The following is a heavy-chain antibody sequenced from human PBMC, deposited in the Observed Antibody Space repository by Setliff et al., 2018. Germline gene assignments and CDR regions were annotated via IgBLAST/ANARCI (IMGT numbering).Heavy chain of an antibody. Sequence: SETLSLTCTVSGYSISSGYIWGWIRQPPGKGLEWVGNIGHTGSINYNPSLKSRLTISRDTSKNPVSLKLSSVTAADTAVYYCARDKGGLAVACTVNYFDYWGQGTLVTVSS. CDR2: IGHTGSI. D-gene: IGHD6-19*01. CDR1: GYSISSGYI. CDR3: ARDKGGLAVACTVNYFDY. J-gene: IGHJ4*02. V-gene: IGHV4-38-2*02.